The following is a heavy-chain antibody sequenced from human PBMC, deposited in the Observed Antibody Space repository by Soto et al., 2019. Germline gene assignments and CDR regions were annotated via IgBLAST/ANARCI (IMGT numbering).Heavy chain of an antibody. CDR3: ARENSYFDY. CDR1: GYTFRNFG. V-gene: IGHV1-18*01. Sequence: QIQLLQSGAEVKKPGASVKVTGKASGYTFRNFGISWGRQAPGQGLEWMGWITAYNANANYAQKFQGRLTMTAHTSTSTAYRELRRLRSHATAVYYCARENSYFDYWGQGTLVSVSS. J-gene: IGHJ4*02. CDR2: ITAYNANA.